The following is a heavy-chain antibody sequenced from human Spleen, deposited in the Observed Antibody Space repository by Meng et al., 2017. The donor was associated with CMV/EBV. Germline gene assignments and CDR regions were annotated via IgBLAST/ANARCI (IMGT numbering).Heavy chain of an antibody. V-gene: IGHV3-11*01. CDR3: ARVPADDYDSSGYYFDY. J-gene: IGHJ4*02. CDR2: ISSSGSNI. CDR1: FTFSYYY. Sequence: FTFSYYYMSWIRQAPGKGLEWVSYISSSGSNIYYADSVKGRFTISRDNAKNSLYLQMNSLRAVDTAVYYCARVPADDYDSSGYYFDYWGQGTLVTVSS. D-gene: IGHD3-22*01.